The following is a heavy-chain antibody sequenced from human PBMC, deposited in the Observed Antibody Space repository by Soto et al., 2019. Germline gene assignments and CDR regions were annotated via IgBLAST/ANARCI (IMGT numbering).Heavy chain of an antibody. D-gene: IGHD3-16*01. J-gene: IGHJ4*02. CDR2: INPRTGDT. V-gene: IGHV1-2*02. CDR1: GYTFTEYY. CDR3: ARDPIGGGAPYYFDY. Sequence: ASVKVSCKASGYTFTEYYLYWVRQAPGQGPEWLGGINPRTGDTNQAQKFQGRVTMTRDMSLTTAYMELHRLTSDDPAVYYCARDPIGGGAPYYFDYWCQESLVTVSS.